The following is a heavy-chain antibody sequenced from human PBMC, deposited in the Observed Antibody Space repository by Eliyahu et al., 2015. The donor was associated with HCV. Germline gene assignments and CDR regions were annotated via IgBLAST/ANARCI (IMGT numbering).Heavy chain of an antibody. J-gene: IGHJ4*02. V-gene: IGHV2-5*02. CDR1: GFSLDTDGVG. CDR3: VHSFRLGPPGNGQYFFDS. CDR2: FYWDDDR. D-gene: IGHD3-16*01. Sequence: QVTLKESGPTLVRPTQTLTLTCTFSGFSLDTDGVGVGWIRQPPGKAPEWLALFYWDDDRRYSPALESRLTITKDTSRNQVVLTVTNMDPVDTATYYCVHSFRLGPPGNGQYFFDSWGQGTLVTVSS.